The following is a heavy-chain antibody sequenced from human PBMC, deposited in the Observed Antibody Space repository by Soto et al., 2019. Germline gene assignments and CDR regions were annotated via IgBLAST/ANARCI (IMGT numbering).Heavy chain of an antibody. J-gene: IGHJ6*02. V-gene: IGHV5-51*01. CDR3: ARRDRGYSNYYYYYYGMDV. D-gene: IGHD4-4*01. CDR1: GYSFTSYW. Sequence: PGESLKISCKGSGYSFTSYWIGWVRQIPGKGLEWMGIIYPGDSDTRYSPSFQGQVTISADKSISTAYLQWSSLKASDTAMYYCARRDRGYSNYYYYYYGMDVWGQGTTVTVS. CDR2: IYPGDSDT.